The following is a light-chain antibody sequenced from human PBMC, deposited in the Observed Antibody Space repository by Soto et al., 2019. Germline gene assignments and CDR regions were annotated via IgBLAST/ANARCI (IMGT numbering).Light chain of an antibody. CDR1: QSINGW. CDR2: AAS. V-gene: IGKV1-12*01. J-gene: IGKJ4*01. Sequence: DIQLTQSPSTLSASVGDRVTITCRASQSINGWLAWYQQKPGKAPQLLLYAASSLQRGVPSRFSGSGSGSDFTLTISSLQPEDFATYYCQQANSFPLTFGGGTKVDIK. CDR3: QQANSFPLT.